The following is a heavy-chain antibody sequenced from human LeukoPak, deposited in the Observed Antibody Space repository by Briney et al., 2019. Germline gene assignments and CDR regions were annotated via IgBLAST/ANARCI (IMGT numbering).Heavy chain of an antibody. CDR2: IIPILGIA. J-gene: IGHJ3*02. Sequence: SVKVSCKASGGTFSSYAISWVRQAPGQGLEWMERIIPILGIANYAQKFQGRVTITADKSTSTAYMELSSLRSEDTAVYYCARDGDDAFDIWGQGTMVTVSS. CDR1: GGTFSSYA. V-gene: IGHV1-69*04. CDR3: ARDGDDAFDI.